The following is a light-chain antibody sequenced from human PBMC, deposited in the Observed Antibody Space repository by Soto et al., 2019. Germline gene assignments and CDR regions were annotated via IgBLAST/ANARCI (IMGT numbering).Light chain of an antibody. Sequence: DIQMTQSPSSLSASVGGRVTITCRASQDIGTSLDWFQQKPGTAPKRLIYTISDLQSGVPSRFRGGGSGREYTLTISSLQPEDSATYYCLQHYAFPFTFGPGTKVHV. CDR3: LQHYAFPFT. CDR1: QDIGTS. J-gene: IGKJ3*01. CDR2: TIS. V-gene: IGKV1-17*01.